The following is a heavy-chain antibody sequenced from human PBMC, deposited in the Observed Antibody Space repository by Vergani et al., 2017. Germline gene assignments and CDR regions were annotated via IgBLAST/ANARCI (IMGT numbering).Heavy chain of an antibody. CDR2: INHDGNDK. CDR1: GFTFGNHG. J-gene: IGHJ4*02. V-gene: IGHV3-30*02. D-gene: IGHD3-10*02. CDR3: PSLVPGVLG. Sequence: QVQLVESGGGVVQPGGSLRLSCAASGFTFGNHGLHWVRQAPGKGLEWVAFINHDGNDKEYADSIKGRFTVARDNFKNTLYLQMNSLRTDDTAVYYCPSLVPGVLGWGQGSRVTVSS.